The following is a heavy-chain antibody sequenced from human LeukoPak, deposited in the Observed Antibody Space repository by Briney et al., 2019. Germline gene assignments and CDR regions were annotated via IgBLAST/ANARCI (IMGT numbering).Heavy chain of an antibody. CDR1: GFTFSGYA. CDR3: AKSVALVSRSWSGLFDY. D-gene: IGHD6-13*01. CDR2: ISGSGGST. J-gene: IGHJ4*02. V-gene: IGHV3-23*01. Sequence: PGGSLRLSCAASGFTFSGYAMSGVRQAPGKGLEWVSAISGSGGSTYYADSVKGRFTISRDNSKNTLYLQMNSLRAEDTAVYYCAKSVALVSRSWSGLFDYWGQGTLVTVSS.